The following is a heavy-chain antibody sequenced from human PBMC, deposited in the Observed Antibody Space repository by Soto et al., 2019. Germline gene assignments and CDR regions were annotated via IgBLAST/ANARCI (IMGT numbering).Heavy chain of an antibody. CDR2: VSSTGSFI. V-gene: IGHV3-21*01. Sequence: PGGSLRLSCAASGFTFSSYNMNWVRQAPGKGLEWVSSVSSTGSFIYYADPVKGRFTISRDNAQSSLSLQMSSLRVEDTAVYYCARETNPYTDSSHAFDIWGQGTMITVSS. D-gene: IGHD2-2*02. CDR1: GFTFSSYN. J-gene: IGHJ3*02. CDR3: ARETNPYTDSSHAFDI.